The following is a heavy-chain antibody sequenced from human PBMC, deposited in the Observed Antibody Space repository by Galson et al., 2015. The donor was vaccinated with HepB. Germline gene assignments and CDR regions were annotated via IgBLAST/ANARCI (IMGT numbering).Heavy chain of an antibody. D-gene: IGHD6-13*01. Sequence: SLRLSCAASGFTFSSYGMHRVRQAPGKGLEWVAVIWYDGSNKYYADSVKGRFTISGDNSKNTLYLQMNSLRAEDTAVYYCARELARAWRSSSWYSSPDYWGQGTLVTVSS. CDR3: ARELARAWRSSSWYSSPDY. V-gene: IGHV3-33*08. CDR1: GFTFSSYG. CDR2: IWYDGSNK. J-gene: IGHJ4*02.